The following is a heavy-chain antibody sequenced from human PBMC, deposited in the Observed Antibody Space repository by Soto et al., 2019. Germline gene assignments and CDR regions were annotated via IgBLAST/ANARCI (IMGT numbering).Heavy chain of an antibody. Sequence: SETLSLTCTVSGGSISSSSYYWGWIRQPPGKGLEWIGSIYYSGSTYYNPSLKSRVTISVDTSKNQFSLKLSSVTAADTAVYYCARLQGLWSGYFPNDMDAWGKGTTLTISS. J-gene: IGHJ6*03. V-gene: IGHV4-39*01. CDR2: IYYSGST. D-gene: IGHD3-3*01. CDR3: ARLQGLWSGYFPNDMDA. CDR1: GGSISSSSYY.